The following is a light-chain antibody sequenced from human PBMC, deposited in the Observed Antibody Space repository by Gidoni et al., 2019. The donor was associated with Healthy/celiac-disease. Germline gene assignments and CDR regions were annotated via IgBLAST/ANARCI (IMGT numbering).Light chain of an antibody. CDR2: DAS. Sequence: DIQMTQSPSSLSASVGDRVTITCQASQDISNYLNWYQQEPGKAPKLLIYDASNLETGVPSRFSGSGSGTDFTFTISSLQPEDIATYYCQQYDNLPPLTFXGXTKVEIK. J-gene: IGKJ4*01. CDR1: QDISNY. V-gene: IGKV1-33*01. CDR3: QQYDNLPPLT.